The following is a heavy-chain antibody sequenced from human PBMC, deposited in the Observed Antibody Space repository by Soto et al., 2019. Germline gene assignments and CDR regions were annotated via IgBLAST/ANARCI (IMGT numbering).Heavy chain of an antibody. CDR2: MYYSGTT. V-gene: IGHV4-61*08. CDR1: GDSISSGDYY. J-gene: IGHJ3*02. Sequence: ASETLSLTCTVSGDSISSGDYYWSWMRQFPGKGLEWIGNMYYSGTTNYNPSLQSRVTISVDTSKNQFSLKLSSVTAADTAVYYCARDRRGWFDIWGQGTMVTVSS. CDR3: ARDRRGWFDI.